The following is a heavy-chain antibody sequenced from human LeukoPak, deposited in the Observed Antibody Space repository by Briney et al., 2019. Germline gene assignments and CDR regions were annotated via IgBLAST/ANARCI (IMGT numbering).Heavy chain of an antibody. J-gene: IGHJ4*02. V-gene: IGHV4-59*08. CDR3: ARQGPDAFFDY. Sequence: PSETLSLTCTVSGDSLSSYDWSWIRQPPGKGLWWSGYIYYSGSTNYNPSLKSRVTKSVDTSKNQYSLKLSSVTAADSAVYYCARQGPDAFFDYWGQGTLVTVSS. CDR1: GDSLSSYD. CDR2: IYYSGST.